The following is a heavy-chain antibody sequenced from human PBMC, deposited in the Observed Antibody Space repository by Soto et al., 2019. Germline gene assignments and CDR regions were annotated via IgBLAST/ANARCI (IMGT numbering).Heavy chain of an antibody. J-gene: IGHJ5*02. V-gene: IGHV4-31*03. CDR2: IYYSGST. CDR1: VGSISSSSYY. D-gene: IGHD2-2*01. CDR3: ARVFSKYQLLRIYNWFDP. Sequence: SETLSLTCTVSVGSISSSSYYWSWIRQHPGKGLEWIGYIYYSGSTYYNPSLKSRVTISVDTSKNQFSLKLSSVTAADTAVYYCARVFSKYQLLRIYNWFDPWGQGTLVTVSS.